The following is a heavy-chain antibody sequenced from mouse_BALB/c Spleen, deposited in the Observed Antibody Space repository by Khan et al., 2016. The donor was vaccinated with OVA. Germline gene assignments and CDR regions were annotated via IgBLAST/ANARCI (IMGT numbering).Heavy chain of an antibody. V-gene: IGHV9-3-1*01. CDR1: GYTFTTNG. Sequence: QIQLVQSGPELKKPGETVKISCKASGYTFTTNGMNWVKQAPGRVLKWMGWINTYTGEPIYASDFTGRFAFSLDTSAITAYLQTNTLKNEDTATYVCARVGYNGTMDYRGQGTSVTVSS. D-gene: IGHD2-14*01. J-gene: IGHJ4*01. CDR3: ARVGYNGTMDY. CDR2: INTYTGEP.